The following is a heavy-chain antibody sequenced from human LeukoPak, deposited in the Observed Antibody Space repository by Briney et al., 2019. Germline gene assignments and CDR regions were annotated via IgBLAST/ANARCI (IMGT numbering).Heavy chain of an antibody. D-gene: IGHD6-13*01. CDR2: IYSGGST. V-gene: IGHV3-53*01. J-gene: IGHJ5*02. CDR1: GFTVSSNY. Sequence: PGGSLRLSCAASGFTVSSNYMSWVRQAPGKGLEWVSVIYSGGSTYYADSVKGRFTISRDNSTNTLYLQMNSLRAEDTAVYYCARDVYSSSWYNWFDPWGQGTLVTVSS. CDR3: ARDVYSSSWYNWFDP.